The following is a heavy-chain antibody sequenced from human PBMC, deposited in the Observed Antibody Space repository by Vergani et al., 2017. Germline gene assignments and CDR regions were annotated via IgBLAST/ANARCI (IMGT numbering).Heavy chain of an antibody. CDR1: GGTFSSYA. CDR2: IIPIFGTA. D-gene: IGHD2-2*01. Sequence: QVQLVQSGAEVKKPGSSVKVSCKASGGTFSSYAISWVRQAPGQGLEWMGRIIPIFGTANYAQKFQGRVTITADESTGKAYMELSSLRSEDTAGYYCAREGGAIVVVPAAMYYYYGMDVWSRGTTVTVSS. J-gene: IGHJ6*02. CDR3: AREGGAIVVVPAAMYYYYGMDV. V-gene: IGHV1-69*13.